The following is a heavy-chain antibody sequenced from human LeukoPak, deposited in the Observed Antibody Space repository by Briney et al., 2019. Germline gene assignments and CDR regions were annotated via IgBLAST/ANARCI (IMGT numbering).Heavy chain of an antibody. J-gene: IGHJ4*02. Sequence: GGSLRLSCTASGFTFNDYWMTWVRQTPGKGLEWLANINEDGSAKNYVDSVKGRFTISRDNAKNSLYLQMNSLRAEDTAVYYCARDLRGAAAGVDYWGQGTLVTVSS. V-gene: IGHV3-7*03. CDR3: ARDLRGAAAGVDY. CDR1: GFTFNDYW. D-gene: IGHD6-13*01. CDR2: INEDGSAK.